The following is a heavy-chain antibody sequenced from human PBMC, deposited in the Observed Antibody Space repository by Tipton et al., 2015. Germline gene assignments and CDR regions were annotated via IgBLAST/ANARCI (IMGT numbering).Heavy chain of an antibody. Sequence: GLVKPSETLSLTCSVSGDSISSGINYWGWVRQPPGKGLEWIGSIDSSGTTYYNPSLTSQLTISVDKSKSQISLKLSSVTAADTAVYYRATPYSNGWLGWFGYWGQGTLVTVSS. CDR1: GDSISSGINY. CDR3: ATPYSNGWLGWFGY. CDR2: IDSSGTT. V-gene: IGHV4-39*01. J-gene: IGHJ4*02. D-gene: IGHD6-19*01.